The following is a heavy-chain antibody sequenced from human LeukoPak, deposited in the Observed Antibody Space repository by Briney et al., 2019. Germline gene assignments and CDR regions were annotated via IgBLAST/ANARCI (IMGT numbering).Heavy chain of an antibody. D-gene: IGHD3-22*01. CDR3: ARLHYDSSGYLDY. CDR1: GGSISSYY. Sequence: SETLSLTCTVSGGSISSYYWSWIRQPAGKGLEWIGSIYYSGSTYYNPSLKSRVTISVDTSKNQFSLKLSSVTAADTAVYYCARLHYDSSGYLDYWGQGTLVTVSS. V-gene: IGHV4-59*05. CDR2: IYYSGST. J-gene: IGHJ4*02.